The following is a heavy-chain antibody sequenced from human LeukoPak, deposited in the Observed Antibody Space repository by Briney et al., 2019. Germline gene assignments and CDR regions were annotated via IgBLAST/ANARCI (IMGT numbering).Heavy chain of an antibody. Sequence: GGSLRLSCVGSGFTFSNYLMNWVRQAPGKGLEWVSFISSTGGTIYYADAVKGRFTVSRDNAKNSLLLQMNSLRAEDTALYYCARGYLRAAFDSWGQGTMVTVS. D-gene: IGHD1-26*01. CDR2: ISSTGGTI. J-gene: IGHJ3*02. V-gene: IGHV3-48*01. CDR3: ARGYLRAAFDS. CDR1: GFTFSNYL.